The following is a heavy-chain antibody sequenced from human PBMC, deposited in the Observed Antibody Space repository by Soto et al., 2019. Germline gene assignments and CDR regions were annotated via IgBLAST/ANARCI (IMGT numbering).Heavy chain of an antibody. CDR2: IYYSGST. Sequence: SETLSLTCTVSGGSISSYYWSWIRQPPGKGLEWIGYIYYSGSTNYNPSLKSRVTISVDTSKNQCSLKLSSVTAADTTVYYCARGAWTTGLPFDYWGQGTLVTVSS. CDR1: GGSISSYY. J-gene: IGHJ4*02. CDR3: ARGAWTTGLPFDY. V-gene: IGHV4-59*12. D-gene: IGHD1-1*01.